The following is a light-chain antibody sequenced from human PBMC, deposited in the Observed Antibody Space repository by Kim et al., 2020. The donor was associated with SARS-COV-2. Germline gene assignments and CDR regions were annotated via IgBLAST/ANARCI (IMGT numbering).Light chain of an antibody. CDR2: YDS. V-gene: IGLV3-21*04. CDR1: NIGSKS. J-gene: IGLJ1*01. Sequence: GKTARFTCGGKNIGSKSVHWYQQKPGQAPVLVIYYDSDRPSGIPERFSGSNSGNTATLTISRVEAGDEADYYCQVWDSSSDQNYVFGTGTKVTVL. CDR3: QVWDSSSDQNYV.